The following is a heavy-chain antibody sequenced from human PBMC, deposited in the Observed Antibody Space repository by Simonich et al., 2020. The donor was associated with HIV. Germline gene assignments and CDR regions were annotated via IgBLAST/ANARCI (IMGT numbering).Heavy chain of an antibody. D-gene: IGHD2-15*01. J-gene: IGHJ5*02. CDR1: GGSFSGYY. CDR3: ARPVEPMVARGWFDP. Sequence: QVQLQQWGAGLLKPSETLSLTCAVYGGSFSGYYWSWIRQPPGKGLEWIGEINHSGSTNSNPTLKSRVTISVDTSKNRFSLKLTAVTAADTAVYYCARPVEPMVARGWFDPWGQGTLVTVSS. V-gene: IGHV4-34*01. CDR2: INHSGST.